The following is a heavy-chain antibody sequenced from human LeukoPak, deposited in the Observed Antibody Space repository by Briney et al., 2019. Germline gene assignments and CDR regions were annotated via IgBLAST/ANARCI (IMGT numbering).Heavy chain of an antibody. CDR2: ISSSSSYI. CDR3: ARGVSTSRDGYELV. Sequence: GSLRLSCAASGFTFSSYSMNWVRQAPGKGLEWVSSISSSSSYIYYADSVKGRFTISRDNAKNSLYLQMNSLRAEDTAVYYCARGVSTSRDGYELVWGQGTLVTVSS. CDR1: GFTFSSYS. D-gene: IGHD5-24*01. V-gene: IGHV3-21*01. J-gene: IGHJ4*02.